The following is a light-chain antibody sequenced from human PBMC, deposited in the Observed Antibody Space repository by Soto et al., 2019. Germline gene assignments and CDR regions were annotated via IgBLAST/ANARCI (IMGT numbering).Light chain of an antibody. J-gene: IGKJ2*01. CDR3: QQGSSAPFT. V-gene: IGKV1-39*01. CDR2: AAS. CDR1: QDIRND. Sequence: DIQMTQSPSSLSASVGDRVTITCRASQDIRNDFGWYQQQPGKAPKLLIFAASTLHSGVPSRFSGSGSGTDFTLTITSLQPEDFATYYCQQGSSAPFTFGPGTQLEV.